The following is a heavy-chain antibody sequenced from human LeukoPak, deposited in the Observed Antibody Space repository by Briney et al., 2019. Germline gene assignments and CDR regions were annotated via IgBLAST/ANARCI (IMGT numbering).Heavy chain of an antibody. V-gene: IGHV1-46*01. Sequence: ASVKVSCKASGYTFTSYYMHWVRQAPGQGLEWMGIINPSGGSTSYAQKFQGRVTMTRDTSTSTVYMELSSLRSEDTAVYYCARVSSGWYSPSSAFDIWGQGTMVTVSS. CDR1: GYTFTSYY. J-gene: IGHJ3*02. CDR2: INPSGGST. CDR3: ARVSSGWYSPSSAFDI. D-gene: IGHD6-19*01.